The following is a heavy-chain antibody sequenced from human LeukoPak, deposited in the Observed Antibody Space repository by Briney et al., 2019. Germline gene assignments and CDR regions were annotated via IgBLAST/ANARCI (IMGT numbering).Heavy chain of an antibody. V-gene: IGHV3-30*04. J-gene: IGHJ6*03. CDR1: GSTFSSYA. D-gene: IGHD1-14*01. CDR3: ARVGPWVNPDYYYYYMDV. CDR2: ISYDGSNK. Sequence: GGSLRLSCAASGSTFSSYAMHWVRQAPGKGLEWVAVISYDGSNKYYADSVKGRFTISRDNAKNSLYLQMNSLRAEDTAVYYCARVGPWVNPDYYYYYMDVWGKGTTVTVS.